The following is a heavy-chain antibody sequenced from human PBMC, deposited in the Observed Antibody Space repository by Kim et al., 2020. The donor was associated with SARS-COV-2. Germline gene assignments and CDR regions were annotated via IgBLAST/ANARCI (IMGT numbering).Heavy chain of an antibody. D-gene: IGHD2-15*01. CDR2: INPSGGST. V-gene: IGHV1-46*01. CDR3: ARDLVACSGGSCYFRMDV. Sequence: ASVKVSCKASGYTFTSYYMHWVRQAPGQGLEWMGIINPSGGSTSYAQKFQGRVTMTRDTSTSTVYMELSSLRFEDTAVYYCARDLVACSGGSCYFRMDVWGQGTTVTVSS. J-gene: IGHJ6*02. CDR1: GYTFTSYY.